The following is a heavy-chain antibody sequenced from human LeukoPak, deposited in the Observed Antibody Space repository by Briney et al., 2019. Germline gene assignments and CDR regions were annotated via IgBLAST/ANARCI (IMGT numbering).Heavy chain of an antibody. CDR1: GGSISSYY. CDR2: IYYSGST. CDR3: ARGGYSCAQSLDY. D-gene: IGHD5-18*01. Sequence: SETLSLTCTVSGGSISSYYWSWIRQPPRKGLEWIGYIYYSGSTNYNPSLKSRVTISVDTSKNQFSLKLSSVTAADTAVYYCARGGYSCAQSLDYWGQGTLVTVSS. V-gene: IGHV4-59*01. J-gene: IGHJ4*02.